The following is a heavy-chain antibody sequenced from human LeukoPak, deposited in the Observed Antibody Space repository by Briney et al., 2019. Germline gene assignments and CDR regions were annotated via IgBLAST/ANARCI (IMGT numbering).Heavy chain of an antibody. CDR3: VKDGLMRFFDY. Sequence: PRRSLRLSCAASAFIFSSYDMHWVRQTPRQGLEWVALISHDGTNKPYTGSVKGRFTISRDNSKNTLYLQMNSLRAEDTAVYYCVKDGLMRFFDYWGQGTLVTVSS. D-gene: IGHD2-8*01. J-gene: IGHJ4*02. CDR1: AFIFSSYD. CDR2: ISHDGTNK. V-gene: IGHV3-30*18.